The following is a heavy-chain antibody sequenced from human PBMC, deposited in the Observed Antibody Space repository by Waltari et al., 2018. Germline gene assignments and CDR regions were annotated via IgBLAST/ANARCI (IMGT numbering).Heavy chain of an antibody. J-gene: IGHJ4*02. V-gene: IGHV3-74*01. Sequence: EVQLVESGGGLVQPGGSLRPPCAAPGFTFSLSWLHWVRQVPGKGLVWVSRINGTSLTTNYADSVKGRFTISRDNAKNTLYLQMNSLTPEDTGVYYCALLRVVSVFDPFDNWGQGTLVTVSS. CDR3: ALLRVVSVFDPFDN. CDR1: GFTFSLSW. D-gene: IGHD2-15*01. CDR2: INGTSLTT.